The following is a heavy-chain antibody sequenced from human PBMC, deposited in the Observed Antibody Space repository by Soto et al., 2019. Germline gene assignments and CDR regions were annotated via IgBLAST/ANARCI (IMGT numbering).Heavy chain of an antibody. D-gene: IGHD3-10*01. J-gene: IGHJ4*02. CDR3: ANTYGSGSYYNDPYFDY. CDR1: GFTFSSYA. Sequence: EVQLLESGGGLVQPGGSLRLSCAASGFTFSSYAMSWVRQAPGKGLEWVSAISGSGGSTYYADSVKGRFTISRDNSKNTLYLQMNSLRAEDTAVYYCANTYGSGSYYNDPYFDYWGQGTLVTVSS. CDR2: ISGSGGST. V-gene: IGHV3-23*01.